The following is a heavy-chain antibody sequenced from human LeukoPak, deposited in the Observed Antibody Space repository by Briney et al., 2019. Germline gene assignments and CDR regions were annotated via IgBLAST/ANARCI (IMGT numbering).Heavy chain of an antibody. CDR3: ASPLGSGGDWLLGY. CDR1: GYTLTELS. V-gene: IGHV1-2*02. CDR2: INPNSGGT. J-gene: IGHJ4*02. Sequence: ASVKVSCKVSGYTLTELSMHWVRQAPGQGLEWMGWINPNSGGTNYAQKFQGRVTMTRDTSISTAYMELSRLRSDDTAVYYCASPLGSGGDWLLGYWGQGTLVTVSS. D-gene: IGHD2-21*01.